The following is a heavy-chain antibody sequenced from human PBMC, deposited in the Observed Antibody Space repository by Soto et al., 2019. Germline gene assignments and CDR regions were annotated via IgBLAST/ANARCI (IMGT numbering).Heavy chain of an antibody. CDR1: GGSISSSSYY. D-gene: IGHD6-6*01. Sequence: KTWETLSLTCTVSGGSISSSSYYWGWIRQPPGKGLEWIGSIYYSGSTYYNPSLKSRVTISVDTSKNQFSLKLSSVTAADTAVYYCARRGFEAARPFDYWGQGTLVT. J-gene: IGHJ4*02. CDR2: IYYSGST. CDR3: ARRGFEAARPFDY. V-gene: IGHV4-39*01.